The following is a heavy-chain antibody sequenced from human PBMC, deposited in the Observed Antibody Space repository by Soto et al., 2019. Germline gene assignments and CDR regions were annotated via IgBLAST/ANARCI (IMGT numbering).Heavy chain of an antibody. Sequence: QVQLQESGPGLVKPSETLSLTCSVPGGSIRSHNWSWIRQPPGKGLEWIGCMYYSAMTEYNPSLKSRVTISADTSNNQVSLKLSVVTAADTAVYSCARHVVDSWKGYPYYYYLDVWGKGTGVTVSS. D-gene: IGHD3-3*01. CDR1: GGSIRSHN. CDR3: ARHVVDSWKGYPYYYYLDV. J-gene: IGHJ6*03. CDR2: MYYSAMT. V-gene: IGHV4-59*08.